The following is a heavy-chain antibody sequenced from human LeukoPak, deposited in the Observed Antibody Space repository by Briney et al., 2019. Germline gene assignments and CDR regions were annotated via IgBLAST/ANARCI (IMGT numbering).Heavy chain of an antibody. CDR2: IIPIFGTA. D-gene: IGHD2-15*01. Sequence: SVEVSCKASGGTFSSYAISWMRQAPGQGLEWMGGIIPIFGTANYAQNFQGRVTITADKFTSTAYMELSSLRSEDTAVYYCARLSCSGGTCYSSRGNFDYWGQGTLVTVSS. CDR1: GGTFSSYA. V-gene: IGHV1-69*06. J-gene: IGHJ4*02. CDR3: ARLSCSGGTCYSSRGNFDY.